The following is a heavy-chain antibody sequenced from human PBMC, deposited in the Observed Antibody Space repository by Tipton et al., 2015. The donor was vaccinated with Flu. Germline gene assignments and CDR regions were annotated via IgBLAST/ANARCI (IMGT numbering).Heavy chain of an antibody. CDR1: GGSINSPF. J-gene: IGHJ5*02. D-gene: IGHD4-11*01. CDR3: ARRDYSNYVSDPKNWFDP. V-gene: IGHV4-4*07. Sequence: TLSLTCSISGGSINSPFWSWIRQPAGERLEWIGRIHTSGSSNYNPSLKSRVSMSIDTSRNLFSLSLSSVTAADSAVYYCARRDYSNYVSDPKNWFDPWGQGTLVTVSS. CDR2: IHTSGSS.